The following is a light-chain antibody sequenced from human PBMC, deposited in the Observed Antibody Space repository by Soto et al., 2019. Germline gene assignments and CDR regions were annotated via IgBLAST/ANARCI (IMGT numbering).Light chain of an antibody. J-gene: IGKJ1*01. Sequence: EIVLTQSPGTLSLSPGERATLSCRASQTVSSSYLAWYQQKPGQAPRLLIHDASSRATGIPDRFSGSGSGTGFTLTITRLEPDDFALYYCQLYGTSPPTFGQGTKVEIK. V-gene: IGKV3-20*01. CDR1: QTVSSSY. CDR2: DAS. CDR3: QLYGTSPPT.